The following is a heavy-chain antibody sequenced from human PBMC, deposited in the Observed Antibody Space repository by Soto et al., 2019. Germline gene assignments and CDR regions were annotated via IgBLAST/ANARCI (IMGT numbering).Heavy chain of an antibody. J-gene: IGHJ3*02. CDR1: GFTFSSYG. Sequence: QVQLVESGGGVVQPGRSLRLSCAASGFTFSSYGMHWVRQAPGKGLEWVAVISYDGSNKYYADSVKGRFTISRDNSKNTLYLQMNSRRAEDTAVYYCAKVGSGSTGAACAIWGQGTMVTVSS. CDR3: AKVGSGSTGAACAI. V-gene: IGHV3-30*18. D-gene: IGHD6-19*01. CDR2: ISYDGSNK.